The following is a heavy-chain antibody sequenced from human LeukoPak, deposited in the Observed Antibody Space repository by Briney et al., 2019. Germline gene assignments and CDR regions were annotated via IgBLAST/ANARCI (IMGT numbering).Heavy chain of an antibody. J-gene: IGHJ2*01. V-gene: IGHV1-2*02. CDR1: GYTFTGYY. D-gene: IGHD7-27*01. CDR2: INPNSGGT. Sequence: GASVKVSCKASGYTFTGYYMHWVRQAPGQGLEWMGWINPNSGGTIYAQKFQGRVTMTRDTSISTAYMELSRLRSDDTAVYYCARGNWGLMLGLQNFDWYFDLWGRGTLVTVSS. CDR3: ARGNWGLMLGLQNFDWYFDL.